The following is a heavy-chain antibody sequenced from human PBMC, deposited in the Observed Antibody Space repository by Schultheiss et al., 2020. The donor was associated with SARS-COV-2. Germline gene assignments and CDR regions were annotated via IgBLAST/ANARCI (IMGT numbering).Heavy chain of an antibody. J-gene: IGHJ4*02. CDR1: GFTFSSYG. Sequence: GGSLRLSCAASGFTFSSYGMHWVRQAPGKGLEWVAVISYDGSNKYYADSVKGRFTISRDNSKNTLYLQMNSLRAEDTAVYYCARGWPSLDDWGQGSLVTVSS. CDR2: ISYDGSNK. D-gene: IGHD2-15*01. V-gene: IGHV3-30*03. CDR3: ARGWPSLDD.